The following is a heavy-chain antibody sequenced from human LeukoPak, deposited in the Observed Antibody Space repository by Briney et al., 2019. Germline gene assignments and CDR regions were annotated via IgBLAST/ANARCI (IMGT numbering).Heavy chain of an antibody. D-gene: IGHD7-27*01. CDR3: MCWGTDNH. V-gene: IGHV3-7*01. CDR2: INPGGNEI. J-gene: IGHJ4*02. Sequence: GGSLRLSCTFSGLTFRSYWMNWVRQAPGKGLEWVANINPGGNEIRSVDSVKGRSIISRDNAKNSLDLQMSSLRVEDTAVYYCMCWGTDNHWGQGILVTASS. CDR1: GLTFRSYW.